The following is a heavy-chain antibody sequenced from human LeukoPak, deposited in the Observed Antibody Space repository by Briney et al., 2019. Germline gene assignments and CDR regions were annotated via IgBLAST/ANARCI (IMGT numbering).Heavy chain of an antibody. J-gene: IGHJ4*02. CDR1: GGSLSSYY. Sequence: SETLSLTCTVSGGSLSSYYWSWVRQPPGKGREWIVSISSSARTNYNPPPPSRVPISVDTSKTPSSLTLSSVTAADTAVYYCATRPYSASLDYWGQGPLVPVSS. V-gene: IGHV4-59*08. CDR2: ISSSART. CDR3: ATRPYSASLDY. D-gene: IGHD1-26*01.